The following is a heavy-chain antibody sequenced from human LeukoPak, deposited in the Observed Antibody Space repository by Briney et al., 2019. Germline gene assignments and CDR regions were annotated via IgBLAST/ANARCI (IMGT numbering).Heavy chain of an antibody. J-gene: IGHJ4*02. V-gene: IGHV3-49*04. Sequence: PGGSLRLSCTPSGFTFGDYAMSWVRQAPGKGLEWVGFIRSKGYGKTTDYAASVKRIFTIARDESKCVAYLQMNSLTIEDTAVYYCSRAMVQSYACLYYFDFWGQGTLVTVSS. D-gene: IGHD3-10*01. CDR2: IRSKGYGKTT. CDR1: GFTFGDYA. CDR3: SRAMVQSYACLYYFDF.